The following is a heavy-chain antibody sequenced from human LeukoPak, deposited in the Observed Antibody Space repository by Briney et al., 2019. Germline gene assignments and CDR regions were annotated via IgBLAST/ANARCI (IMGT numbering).Heavy chain of an antibody. CDR1: GYTFGDYG. J-gene: IGHJ4*02. Sequence: GGSLRLSCAASGYTFGDYGMSWVRQVPGKGLEWVSGLNRNGDITGYADFVQGRFTISRDNAKNSLYLQMNSLRVEDTALYYCARKGLGGELGGFDSWGQGTLVTVSS. CDR2: LNRNGDIT. CDR3: ARKGLGGELGGFDS. D-gene: IGHD1-26*01. V-gene: IGHV3-20*04.